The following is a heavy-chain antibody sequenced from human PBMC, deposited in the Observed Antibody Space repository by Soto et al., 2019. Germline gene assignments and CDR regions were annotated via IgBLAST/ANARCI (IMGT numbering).Heavy chain of an antibody. D-gene: IGHD3-10*01. V-gene: IGHV1-3*05. CDR3: ARSPSMVPFDY. CDR1: GYTFTSSA. CDR2: INAGNGNT. Sequence: QVQLVQSGAEEKKPGASVKVSCKASGYTFTSSAMHWVRQAPGQRLEGMGWINAGNGNTKYSQKFQGRVTITRDTSASTAYMELSSLRSEDTAVFYCARSPSMVPFDYWGQGTLVTVSS. J-gene: IGHJ4*02.